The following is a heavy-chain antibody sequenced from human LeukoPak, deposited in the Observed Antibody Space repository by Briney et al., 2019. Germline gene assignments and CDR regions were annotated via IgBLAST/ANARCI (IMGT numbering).Heavy chain of an antibody. CDR1: GFTFSSYA. CDR3: ARDLAPAAPNGVGY. J-gene: IGHJ4*02. Sequence: GGSLRLSCAASGFTFSSYAMSWVRQAPGKGLEWVSAISGSGGSTYYADSVKGRFTISRDNSRNTLYLQMNSLRAEDTAMYYCARDLAPAAPNGVGYWGQGTLVTVSS. V-gene: IGHV3-23*01. D-gene: IGHD2-2*01. CDR2: ISGSGGST.